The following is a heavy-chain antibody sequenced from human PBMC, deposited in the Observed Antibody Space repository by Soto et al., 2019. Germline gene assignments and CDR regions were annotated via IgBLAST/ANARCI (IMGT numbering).Heavy chain of an antibody. CDR2: MNPDSGHA. J-gene: IGHJ4*02. Sequence: ASVKVSCKASGYTFTNSDINWVRQAPGQGLEWMGWMNPDSGHAAYAQKFQGRVTLTTSTSTSTVYMEMRSLGSEDTAVYYCARRPHSSGGICYYGLDNWGQGTLVTVSS. CDR1: GYTFTNSD. D-gene: IGHD2-15*01. CDR3: ARRPHSSGGICYYGLDN. V-gene: IGHV1-8*01.